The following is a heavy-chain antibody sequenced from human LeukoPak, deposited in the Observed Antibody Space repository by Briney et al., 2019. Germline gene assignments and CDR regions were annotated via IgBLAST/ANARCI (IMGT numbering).Heavy chain of an antibody. Sequence: ASVKVSCKTSGYTFSTYAMHWVRQAPGQRLEWIGCINGDNGNREYSPKFQGRVTMTRSTSISTAYMELSSLRSEDTAMYYCARAIRHMVRGVNTQYYFDSWGQGTLVTVPS. J-gene: IGHJ4*02. CDR3: ARAIRHMVRGVNTQYYFDS. CDR1: GYTFSTYA. V-gene: IGHV1-3*01. CDR2: INGDNGNR. D-gene: IGHD3-10*01.